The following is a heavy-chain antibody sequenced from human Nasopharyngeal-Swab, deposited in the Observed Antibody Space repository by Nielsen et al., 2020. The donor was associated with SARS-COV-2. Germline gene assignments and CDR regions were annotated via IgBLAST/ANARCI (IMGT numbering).Heavy chain of an antibody. V-gene: IGHV4-34*01. CDR3: AKEAPPRPYYYGSGRYYGMDV. Sequence: SETLSLTCAVYGGSFSGYYWSWIRQPPGKGLEWIGEIYHSGSTNYNPSLKSRVTISVDTSKNQFSLKLSSVTAAGTAVYYCAKEAPPRPYYYGSGRYYGMDVWGQGTTVTVSS. CDR2: IYHSGST. J-gene: IGHJ6*02. CDR1: GGSFSGYY. D-gene: IGHD3-10*01.